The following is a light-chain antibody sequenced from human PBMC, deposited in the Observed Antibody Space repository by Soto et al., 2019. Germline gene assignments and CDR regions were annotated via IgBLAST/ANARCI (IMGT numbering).Light chain of an antibody. Sequence: QSVLTQPPSASGTPGQRVTISCSGSSSNIGSNTVNWYQQLPGTAPKLLIYSNNQRPSGVPDRFSGSKSGTSASLAISGLQSEDEADYDCAAWDDSLNGRYVVFGGGTKVTVL. V-gene: IGLV1-44*01. CDR3: AAWDDSLNGRYVV. J-gene: IGLJ2*01. CDR2: SNN. CDR1: SSNIGSNT.